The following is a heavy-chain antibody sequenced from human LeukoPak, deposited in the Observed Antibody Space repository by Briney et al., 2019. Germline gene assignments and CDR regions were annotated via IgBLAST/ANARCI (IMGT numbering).Heavy chain of an antibody. J-gene: IGHJ4*02. CDR3: ATDQFGVTNYFDY. V-gene: IGHV1-24*01. CDR2: FDPEDGET. CDR1: GYTLTELS. Sequence: GASVKVSCKVSGYTLTELSMHWVRQAPGKGLEWMGGFDPEDGETIYAQKFQGRVTMTKDTSTDTAYMELSSLRSEDTAVYYCATDQFGVTNYFDYWGQGTLVTVSS. D-gene: IGHD3-3*01.